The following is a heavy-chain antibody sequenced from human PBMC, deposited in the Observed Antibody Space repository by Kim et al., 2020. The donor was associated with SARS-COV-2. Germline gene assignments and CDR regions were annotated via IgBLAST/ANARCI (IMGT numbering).Heavy chain of an antibody. J-gene: IGHJ4*02. CDR2: ISGSGGST. V-gene: IGHV3-23*01. D-gene: IGHD5-12*01. CDR3: AKARGYNEGSYFDY. CDR1: GLTFSSDA. Sequence: GGSLRLSCAASGLTFSSDAMSWVRQAPGKGLEWVSVISGSGGSTYYADSVKGRFTISRDNSKNTLYLQMNSLRAEDTAVYYCAKARGYNEGSYFDYWGQGTLVTVSS.